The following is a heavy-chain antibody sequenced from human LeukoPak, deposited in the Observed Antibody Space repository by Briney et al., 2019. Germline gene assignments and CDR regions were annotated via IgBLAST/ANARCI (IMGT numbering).Heavy chain of an antibody. D-gene: IGHD2-15*01. CDR2: IYRSGST. V-gene: IGHV4-4*02. J-gene: IGHJ4*02. Sequence: SETLSLTCAVSGGSISSSNWWSWVRQPPGKGLEWIGEIYRSGSTNYNPSLKSRVTISVDKSKNQFSLKLSSVTAADTAMYYCARGWPRYCSGGSCYYFDYWGQGTLVTVSS. CDR3: ARGWPRYCSGGSCYYFDY. CDR1: GGSISSSNW.